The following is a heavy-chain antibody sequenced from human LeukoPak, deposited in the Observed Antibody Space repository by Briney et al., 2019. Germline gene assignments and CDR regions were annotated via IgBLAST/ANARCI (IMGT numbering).Heavy chain of an antibody. CDR3: ARDSAGDQTYYYYYGMDV. CDR2: FSHSGITYSWIGTFSHTGTT. Sequence: SETLSLTCNVSGDSINSSRFYWGWIRQSPGKGLEWIGSFSHSGITYSWIGTFSHTGTTYYNPSLKSRVTISLDTSKNQISLKLSFVTAADTAVYYCARDSAGDQTYYYYYGMDVWGQGTTVTVSS. CDR1: GDSINSSRFY. V-gene: IGHV4-39*07. J-gene: IGHJ6*02. D-gene: IGHD4-17*01.